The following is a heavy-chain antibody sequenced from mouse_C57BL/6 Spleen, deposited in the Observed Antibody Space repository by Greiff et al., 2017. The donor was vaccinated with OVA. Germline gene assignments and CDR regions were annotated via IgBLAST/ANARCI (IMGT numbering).Heavy chain of an antibody. Sequence: VQLQQSGAELVRPGASVKLSCTASGFNIKDDYMHWVKQRPEQGLEWIGWIDPENGDTEYASKFQGKATITADTSSNTAYLQLSSLTSEDTAVYYCTVYYSNGAWFAYWGQGTLVTVSA. CDR1: GFNIKDDY. CDR2: IDPENGDT. J-gene: IGHJ3*01. D-gene: IGHD2-5*01. V-gene: IGHV14-4*01. CDR3: TVYYSNGAWFAY.